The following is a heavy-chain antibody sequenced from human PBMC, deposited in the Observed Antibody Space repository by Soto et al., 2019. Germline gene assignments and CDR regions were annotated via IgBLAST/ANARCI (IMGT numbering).Heavy chain of an antibody. D-gene: IGHD1-26*01. CDR2: ITSGSTST. J-gene: IGHJ4*02. Sequence: GGSLRLSCAGSGFSFSSYSMNWVRQAPGKGLEWISYITSGSTSTQYADSVRGRFTISRDNAKNSLYLQMNSLRAEDTAVYYCARDLLWAFDNCGQGTLVTVSS. CDR1: GFSFSSYS. V-gene: IGHV3-48*01. CDR3: ARDLLWAFDN.